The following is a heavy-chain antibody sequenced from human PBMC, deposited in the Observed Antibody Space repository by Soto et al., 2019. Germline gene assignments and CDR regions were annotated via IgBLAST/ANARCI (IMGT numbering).Heavy chain of an antibody. V-gene: IGHV4-34*01. CDR3: ARGRLMLRFSRNNYGPSYFDY. CDR1: GGSFSGYY. Sequence: SETLSLTCAVYGGSFSGYYWSWIRQPPGKGLEWIGEINHSGSTNYNPSLKSRVTISVDTSKNQFSLKLSSVTAADTAVYYCARGRLMLRFSRNNYGPSYFDYWXQGTLVTVSS. CDR2: INHSGST. J-gene: IGHJ4*02. D-gene: IGHD4-17*01.